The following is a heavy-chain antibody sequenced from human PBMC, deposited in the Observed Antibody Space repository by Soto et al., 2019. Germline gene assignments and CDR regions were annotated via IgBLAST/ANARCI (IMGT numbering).Heavy chain of an antibody. D-gene: IGHD2-2*01. Sequence: EVLLLESGGGFVQPGGSLRLSCAASGFTFSNYVMTWVRQGPGKGLERVSTISNCGGSTDYADFVKGRFTISRDNSKNTLYLQMNSLRAEDTAVYYCAKRSCSSTSCPYGMDVWGQGTTVTVSS. J-gene: IGHJ6*02. CDR1: GFTFSNYV. V-gene: IGHV3-23*01. CDR2: ISNCGGST. CDR3: AKRSCSSTSCPYGMDV.